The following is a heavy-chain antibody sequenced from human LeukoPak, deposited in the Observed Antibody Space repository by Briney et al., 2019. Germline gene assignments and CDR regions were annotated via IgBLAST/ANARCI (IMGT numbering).Heavy chain of an antibody. J-gene: IGHJ4*02. D-gene: IGHD2-15*01. CDR1: GYTFTSYY. Sequence: ASVKVSCKASGYTFTSYYMHWVRQAPGQGLEWMGIINPSGGSTSYAQKFQGRVTMTRDMSTSTAYMELRSLRSDDTAVYYCARAVSYCSGGSCYSWGFDYWGQGTLVTVSS. CDR2: INPSGGST. V-gene: IGHV1-46*01. CDR3: ARAVSYCSGGSCYSWGFDY.